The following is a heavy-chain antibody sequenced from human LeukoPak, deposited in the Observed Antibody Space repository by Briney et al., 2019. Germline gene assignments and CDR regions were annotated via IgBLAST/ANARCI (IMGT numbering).Heavy chain of an antibody. Sequence: PSETLSLTCTVSGGSISSSSYYWGWIRQPPGKGLEWIGSIYYSGSTYYNPSLKSRVTISVDTSKNQFSLKLSSVTAADTAVYYCARAVPTLRYFHPWGQGTVVTVSS. D-gene: IGHD1-1*01. CDR3: ARAVPTLRYFHP. CDR2: IYYSGST. J-gene: IGHJ1*01. CDR1: GGSISSSSYY. V-gene: IGHV4-39*07.